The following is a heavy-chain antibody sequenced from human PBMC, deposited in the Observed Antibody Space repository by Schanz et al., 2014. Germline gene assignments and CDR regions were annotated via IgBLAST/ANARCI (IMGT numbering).Heavy chain of an antibody. D-gene: IGHD2-15*01. V-gene: IGHV3-21*02. J-gene: IGHJ6*02. CDR3: ARVELSVYYYAMDV. Sequence: EVQLVESGGGLVRPGDSLRLSCAASGFTFSSYNINWVRQAPGKGLEYISSISPSSSYIYYADSVKGLFTISRDNAKNSLYLQMNSLRAEAAAVYYCARVELSVYYYAMDVWGQGTTVTVSS. CDR2: ISPSSSYI. CDR1: GFTFSSYN.